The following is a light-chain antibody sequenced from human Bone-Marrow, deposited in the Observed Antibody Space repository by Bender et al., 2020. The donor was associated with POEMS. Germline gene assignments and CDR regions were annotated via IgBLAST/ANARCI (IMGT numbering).Light chain of an antibody. CDR2: RNN. CDR1: SSNIGSNY. CDR3: AVWDDSLSGWV. Sequence: QSVLTQAPSASGTPGQRVTISCSGSSSNIGSNYVFWYQQLPATAPKLLIYRNNQRPSGVPDRFSGSKSGTSASLAISGLRSEDEADYYCAVWDDSLSGWVFGGGTKLTVL. V-gene: IGLV1-47*01. J-gene: IGLJ3*02.